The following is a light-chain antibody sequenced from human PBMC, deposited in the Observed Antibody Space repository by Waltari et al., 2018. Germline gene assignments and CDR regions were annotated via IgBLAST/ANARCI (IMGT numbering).Light chain of an antibody. Sequence: QSALTQPASVSGSPGQSITISCTGTSSDVGGYNYVSWYQQHPGKAPKLMIYDVSKRPSGVSNRFSGSKSGNTASLTISGLQAEDEADYYCSSYTSSSPWVFGGWTKLTVL. J-gene: IGLJ3*02. CDR1: SSDVGGYNY. V-gene: IGLV2-14*01. CDR2: DVS. CDR3: SSYTSSSPWV.